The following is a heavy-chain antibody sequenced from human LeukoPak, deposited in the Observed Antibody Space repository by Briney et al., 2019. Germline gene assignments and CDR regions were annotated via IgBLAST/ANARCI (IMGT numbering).Heavy chain of an antibody. V-gene: IGHV3-30*02. J-gene: IGHJ4*02. D-gene: IGHD3-10*01. CDR2: IQYDGSKK. Sequence: PGGSLRLSCVASGFTFSSNGMHWVRQAPGKGLEWVTFIQYDGSKKYYADSVKGRFTISRDNSKNTLYLEMNSLRPEDTALYYCAKDEDYNSGSYIDYWGQGTLVTVSS. CDR1: GFTFSSNG. CDR3: AKDEDYNSGSYIDY.